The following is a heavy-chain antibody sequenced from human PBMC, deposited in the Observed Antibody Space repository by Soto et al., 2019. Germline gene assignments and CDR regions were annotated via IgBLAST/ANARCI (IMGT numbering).Heavy chain of an antibody. CDR2: TYYSGST. V-gene: IGHV4-59*01. D-gene: IGHD2-15*01. Sequence: SETLSLTCTVSGGSISSYYWGWIRQPPGKGLEWIGYTYYSGSTNYNPSLKSRVTISVDTSKNQFSLKLSSVTAADTAVYYCARGYCSGGSCYSDYWGQGTLVTVSS. CDR1: GGSISSYY. CDR3: ARGYCSGGSCYSDY. J-gene: IGHJ4*02.